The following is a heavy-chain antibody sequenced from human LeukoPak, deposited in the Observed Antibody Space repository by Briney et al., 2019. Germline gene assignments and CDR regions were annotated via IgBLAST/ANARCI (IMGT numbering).Heavy chain of an antibody. Sequence: PSGTLSLTCAVSGGSISSSNWWSWVRQPPGKGLEWIGEIYHSGSTNYNPSLKSRVTISVDKSKNQFSLKLSSVTPEDTAVYYCARVDSWYLVRGPYYYMDVWGKGTTVTVSS. D-gene: IGHD3-10*01. CDR3: ARVDSWYLVRGPYYYMDV. CDR1: GGSISSSNW. V-gene: IGHV4-4*02. CDR2: IYHSGST. J-gene: IGHJ6*03.